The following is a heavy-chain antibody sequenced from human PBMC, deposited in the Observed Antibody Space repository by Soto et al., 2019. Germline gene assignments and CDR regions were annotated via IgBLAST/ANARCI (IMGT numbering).Heavy chain of an antibody. CDR3: ARSDCSSTSCYVVWFDP. CDR2: ISSSSSYI. J-gene: IGHJ5*02. CDR1: GFSFSNYG. V-gene: IGHV3-21*01. Sequence: EVQLVESGGGLVKPGGSLRLSCAASGFSFSNYGMNWVRQAPGKGLEWVSSISSSSSYISYADSVKGRFTISRDNAKSSVYLQMNSLRAEDTAVYYCARSDCSSTSCYVVWFDPWGXGTLVTVSS. D-gene: IGHD2-2*01.